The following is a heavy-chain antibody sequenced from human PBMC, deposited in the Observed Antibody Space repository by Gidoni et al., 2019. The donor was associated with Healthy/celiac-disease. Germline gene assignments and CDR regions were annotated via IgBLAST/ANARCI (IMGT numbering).Heavy chain of an antibody. D-gene: IGHD3-22*01. V-gene: IGHV4-4*02. J-gene: IGHJ3*02. CDR2: IYHSGST. CDR3: ASKGYYYDSYDAFDI. Sequence: QVQLQESGPGLVKPSGTLSLTCAVSGGSISRSNWWSWVRQPPGKGLEWIGEIYHSGSTNYNPSLKSRVTISVDKSKNQFSLKLSSVTAADTAVYYCASKGYYYDSYDAFDIWGQGTMVTVSS. CDR1: GGSISRSNW.